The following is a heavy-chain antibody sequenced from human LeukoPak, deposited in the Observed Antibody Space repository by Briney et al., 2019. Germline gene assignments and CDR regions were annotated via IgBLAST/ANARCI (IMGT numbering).Heavy chain of an antibody. D-gene: IGHD2-8*01. CDR1: GYTFTGYY. J-gene: IGHJ4*02. Sequence: GASMKVSCKASGYTFTGYYMHWVRQAPGQGLEWMGWINPNSGGTNYAQKFQGRVTMTRDTSISTAYMELSRLRSDDTAVYYCARDPMVYANLPAPPDYWGQGTLVTVSS. CDR3: ARDPMVYANLPAPPDY. V-gene: IGHV1-2*02. CDR2: INPNSGGT.